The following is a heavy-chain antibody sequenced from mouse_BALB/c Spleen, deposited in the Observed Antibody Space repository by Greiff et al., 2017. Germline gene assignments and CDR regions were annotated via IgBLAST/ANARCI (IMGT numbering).Heavy chain of an antibody. CDR1: GYSFTSYW. CDR3: ARHPSTMITTWGFAY. V-gene: IGHV1S127*01. J-gene: IGHJ3*01. Sequence: VQLHQSGPQLVRPGASVKISCKASGYSFTSYWMHWVKQRPGQGLEWIGMIDPSDSETRLNQKFKDKATLTVDKSSSTAYMQLSSPTSEDSAVYYCARHPSTMITTWGFAYWGQGTLVTVSA. CDR2: IDPSDSET. D-gene: IGHD2-4*01.